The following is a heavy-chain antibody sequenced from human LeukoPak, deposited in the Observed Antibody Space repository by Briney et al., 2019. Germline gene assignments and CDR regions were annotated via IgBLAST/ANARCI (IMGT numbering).Heavy chain of an antibody. J-gene: IGHJ4*02. Sequence: GGSLRLSCAASGFTFSSFGIHWVRQAPGKGLEWVALISYDGSNQYYAGSVKGRFTISRDNSKNTLYLQMNSLRAEDTAAYYSAKGYYYDSSGYYQHFDHWGQGTLVTVSS. D-gene: IGHD3-22*01. CDR3: AKGYYYDSSGYYQHFDH. V-gene: IGHV3-30*18. CDR1: GFTFSSFG. CDR2: ISYDGSNQ.